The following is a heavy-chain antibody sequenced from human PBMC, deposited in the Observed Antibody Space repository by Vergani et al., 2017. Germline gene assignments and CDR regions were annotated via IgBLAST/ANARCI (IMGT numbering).Heavy chain of an antibody. J-gene: IGHJ6*03. CDR2: IWYDGSNK. CDR1: GFTFSSYC. Sequence: QVQLVESGGGVVQPGRSLRLSCAASGFTFSSYCMHWVRQAPGKGLEWVAVIWYDGSNKYYADSVKGRFTISRDNSKNTLYLQMNSLRAEDTAVYYCAREGYYYYYMDVWGKGTTVTVSS. V-gene: IGHV3-33*01. CDR3: AREGYYYYYMDV.